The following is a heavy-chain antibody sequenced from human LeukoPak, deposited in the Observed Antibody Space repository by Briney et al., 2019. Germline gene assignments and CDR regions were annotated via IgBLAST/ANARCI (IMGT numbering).Heavy chain of an antibody. CDR3: AREKTALISAFDI. D-gene: IGHD5-18*01. V-gene: IGHV4-38-2*02. J-gene: IGHJ3*02. Sequence: KSSETLSLTCTVSGYSISSGYYWGWIRHPPGKGLEWIGYIYHSGSTNYNPSLKSRVTISIDTSKNQFSLNLSSVTSADTAEYHCAREKTALISAFDIWGQGIQVTVSS. CDR2: IYHSGST. CDR1: GYSISSGYY.